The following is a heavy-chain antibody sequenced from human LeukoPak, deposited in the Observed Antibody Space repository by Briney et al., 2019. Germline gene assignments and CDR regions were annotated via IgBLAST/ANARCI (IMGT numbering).Heavy chain of an antibody. CDR2: IILIFGTA. J-gene: IGHJ4*02. D-gene: IGHD6-19*01. CDR1: GGTFSSYA. CDR3: ARAGIAVAGQEPTIDY. V-gene: IGHV1-69*06. Sequence: ASVKVSCKASGGTFSSYAISWVRQAPGQGLEWMGGIILIFGTANYAQRFQGRVTITADKSTSTAYMELSRLRSDDTAVYYCARAGIAVAGQEPTIDYWGQGTLVTVSS.